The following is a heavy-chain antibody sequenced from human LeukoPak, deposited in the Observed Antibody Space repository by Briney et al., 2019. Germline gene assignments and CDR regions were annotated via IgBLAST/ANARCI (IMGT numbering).Heavy chain of an antibody. CDR3: AREVLLWFGELTYNWFDP. Sequence: SETLSLTCTVSGGYISSYYWSWIRQTPGKGLEWIGYIYYSGSTNYNPSLKSRVTISVDTSKNQFSLKLSSVTAADTAVYYCAREVLLWFGELTYNWFDPWGQGTLVTVSS. J-gene: IGHJ5*02. D-gene: IGHD3-10*01. CDR2: IYYSGST. CDR1: GGYISSYY. V-gene: IGHV4-59*01.